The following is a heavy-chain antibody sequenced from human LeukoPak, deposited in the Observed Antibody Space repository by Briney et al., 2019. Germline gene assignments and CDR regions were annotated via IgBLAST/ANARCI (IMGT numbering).Heavy chain of an antibody. CDR2: IYYSGSV. J-gene: IGHJ6*03. CDR1: GYSISSDNW. CDR3: ARGRWLQFDVSYYYYYTDV. D-gene: IGHD5-24*01. V-gene: IGHV4-28*05. Sequence: PSETLSLTCAVSGYSISSDNWWGWIRQPPGKGLEWIGYIYYSGSVFYNPSLKSRVTMSVDTSKNQFSLKLSSVTAADTAVYYCARGRWLQFDVSYYYYYTDVWGKGTTVTISS.